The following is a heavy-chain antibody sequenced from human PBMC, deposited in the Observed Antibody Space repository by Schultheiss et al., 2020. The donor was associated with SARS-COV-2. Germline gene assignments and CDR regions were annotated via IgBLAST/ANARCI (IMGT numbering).Heavy chain of an antibody. D-gene: IGHD3-10*01. CDR3: ARRDNYYGSGSYNNWFDP. Sequence: SETLSLTCTVSGGSISGYYWNWILQPPGKGLEWIGSIYYIGTTNYNPSLKSRVTISVDTSKNQFSLKLSSVTAADTAVYYCARRDNYYGSGSYNNWFDPWGQGTLVTVSS. V-gene: IGHV4-59*08. CDR1: GGSISGYY. J-gene: IGHJ5*02. CDR2: IYYIGTT.